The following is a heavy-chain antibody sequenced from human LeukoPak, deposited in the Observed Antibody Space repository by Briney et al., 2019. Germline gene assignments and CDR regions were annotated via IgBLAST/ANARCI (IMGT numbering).Heavy chain of an antibody. J-gene: IGHJ4*02. CDR3: VVSIQAAAIPAFDS. CDR2: INPKNGGT. D-gene: IGHD6-25*01. V-gene: IGHV1-2*02. CDR1: GYNFAHN. Sequence: GSVKVSCKASGYNFAHNIHWVRQAPGQGHEFMGWINPKNGGTKYAQNFQGRVTMTRDTSISTVYMELSSLGSDDTAVYYCVVSIQAAAIPAFDSWGQGTLVTVSS.